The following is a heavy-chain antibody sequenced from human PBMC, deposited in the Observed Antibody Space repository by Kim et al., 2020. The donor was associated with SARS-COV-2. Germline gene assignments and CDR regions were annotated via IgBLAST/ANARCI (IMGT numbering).Heavy chain of an antibody. J-gene: IGHJ4*02. CDR3: ARVSLYSSDWDFDY. V-gene: IGHV1-18*01. Sequence: YAQKLQGRVTMTTDTSTSTAYMELRSLRSDDTAVYYCARVSLYSSDWDFDYWGQGTLVTVSS. D-gene: IGHD6-19*01.